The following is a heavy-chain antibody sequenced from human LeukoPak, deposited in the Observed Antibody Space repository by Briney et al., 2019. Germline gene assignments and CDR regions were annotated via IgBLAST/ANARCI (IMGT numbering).Heavy chain of an antibody. D-gene: IGHD7-27*01. CDR1: GFTFSSYA. Sequence: GGSLRLXCAASGFTFSSYAMSWVRQAPGKGLEWVGFIRSKAYGVTTEYAASVKGRFTISRDDSKSIAYLQMNSLKTEDTAVYYCTRAAGDSSPFDYWGQGTLVTVSS. V-gene: IGHV3-49*04. CDR2: IRSKAYGVTT. CDR3: TRAAGDSSPFDY. J-gene: IGHJ4*02.